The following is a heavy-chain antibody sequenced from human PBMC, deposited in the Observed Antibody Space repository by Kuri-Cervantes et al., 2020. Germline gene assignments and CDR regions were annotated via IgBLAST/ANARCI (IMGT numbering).Heavy chain of an antibody. CDR3: ARQGPDDYGDYEGEKWFDP. D-gene: IGHD4-17*01. Sequence: GGSLRLSCAASGFTFSSYAMHWVRQAPGKGLEWVAVISYDGSNKYYADSVRSRFTISRDNSKNTLYLQMNSLRAEDTAVYYCARQGPDDYGDYEGEKWFDPWAQGTLVTVSS. J-gene: IGHJ5*02. CDR1: GFTFSSYA. V-gene: IGHV3-30-3*01. CDR2: ISYDGSNK.